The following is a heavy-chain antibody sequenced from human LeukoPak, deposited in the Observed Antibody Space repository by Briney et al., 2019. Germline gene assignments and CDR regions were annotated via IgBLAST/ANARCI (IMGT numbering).Heavy chain of an antibody. Sequence: PGGSLRLSCAASGFTFSNAWMSWVRQAPGKGLEWVGRIKSKTDGGTTDYAAPVKGRFTISRDDSKNTLYLQMNSLKTEDTAVCYCTTATVVTPGGYYYYYMDVWGKGPTVTVSS. CDR3: TTATVVTPGGYYYYYMDV. D-gene: IGHD4-23*01. J-gene: IGHJ6*03. CDR2: IKSKTDGGTT. V-gene: IGHV3-15*01. CDR1: GFTFSNAW.